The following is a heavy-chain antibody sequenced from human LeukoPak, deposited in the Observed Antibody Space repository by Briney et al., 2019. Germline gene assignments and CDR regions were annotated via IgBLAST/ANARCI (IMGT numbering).Heavy chain of an antibody. CDR3: ARGTVNIVVVPAATHTGEYFQH. J-gene: IGHJ1*01. V-gene: IGHV1-2*02. Sequence: ASVKVSCKASGYTFTCYYMHWVRQAPGQGLEWMGWINPNSGGTNYAQKFQGRVTMTRDTSISTAYMELSRLSSDDTAVYYCARGTVNIVVVPAATHTGEYFQHWGQGTLVTVSS. D-gene: IGHD2-2*01. CDR1: GYTFTCYY. CDR2: INPNSGGT.